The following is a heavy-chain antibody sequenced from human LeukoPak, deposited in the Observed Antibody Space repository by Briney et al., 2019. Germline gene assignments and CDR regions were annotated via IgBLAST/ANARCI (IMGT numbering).Heavy chain of an antibody. V-gene: IGHV4-59*01. Sequence: SETLSLTCTVPGGSISSYYWSWIRQPPGKGLEWVGYIYYSGSTNYNPSLKSRVTISVDTSKNQFSLKLSSVSAADTAVYYCARGRGPSLFSYWGQGTLVTVSS. J-gene: IGHJ4*02. CDR3: ARGRGPSLFSY. CDR1: GGSISSYY. CDR2: IYYSGST.